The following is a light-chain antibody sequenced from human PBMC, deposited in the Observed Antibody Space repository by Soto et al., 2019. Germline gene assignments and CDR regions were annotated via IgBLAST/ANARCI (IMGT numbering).Light chain of an antibody. J-gene: IGKJ1*01. CDR1: QSISIW. CDR3: QQYNSYRT. Sequence: DIQMTQSPSTLSASVGDRVTITCRARQSISIWLAWYQQKPGKAPKLLIYDASILESGVPSRFSGSGSGTEFTLTIRSLQPDGFATYYCQQYNSYRTFGQGTKVEIK. V-gene: IGKV1-5*01. CDR2: DAS.